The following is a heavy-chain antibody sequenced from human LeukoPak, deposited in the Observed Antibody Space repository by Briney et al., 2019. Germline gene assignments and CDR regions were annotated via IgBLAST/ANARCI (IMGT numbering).Heavy chain of an antibody. Sequence: SETLSLTCTASGGSISSGDYYWSWIRQPPGKGLEWIGYIYYSGSTYYNPSLNSRVTISVDTSKNQFSLKLSSVTAADTAVYYCARSADYYDSSGYYLGNWFDPWGQGTLVTVSS. CDR2: IYYSGST. J-gene: IGHJ5*02. CDR3: ARSADYYDSSGYYLGNWFDP. CDR1: GGSISSGDYY. V-gene: IGHV4-30-4*01. D-gene: IGHD3-22*01.